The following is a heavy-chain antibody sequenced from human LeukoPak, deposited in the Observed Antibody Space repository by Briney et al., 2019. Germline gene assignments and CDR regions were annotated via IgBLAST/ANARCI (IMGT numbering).Heavy chain of an antibody. CDR3: AKWDENFYYMDV. D-gene: IGHD1-26*01. J-gene: IGHJ6*03. V-gene: IGHV3-23*01. CDR1: RFTFNRYA. Sequence: PGVSLRLSCAATRFTFNRYAISWVGQAPRKGLEWVSVICGRGGGTFYASSVRGRFTISRDNSKDPVFLQMNGLRAEDTAMYYCAKWDENFYYMDVWGQGTTVTVSS. CDR2: ICGRGGGT.